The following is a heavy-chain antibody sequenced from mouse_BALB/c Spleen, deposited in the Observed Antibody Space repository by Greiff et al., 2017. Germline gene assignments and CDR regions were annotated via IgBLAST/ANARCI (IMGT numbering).Heavy chain of an antibody. J-gene: IGHJ2*01. CDR1: GFNIKDTY. D-gene: IGHD1-1*01. V-gene: IGHV14-3*02. CDR3: AITTVVATDYFDY. CDR2: IDPANGNT. Sequence: EVKLQESGAELVKPGASVKLSCTASGFNIKDTYMHWVKQRPEQGLEWIGRIDPANGNTKYDPKFQGKATITADTSSNTAYLQLSSLTSEDTAVYYCAITTVVATDYFDYWGQGTTLTVSS.